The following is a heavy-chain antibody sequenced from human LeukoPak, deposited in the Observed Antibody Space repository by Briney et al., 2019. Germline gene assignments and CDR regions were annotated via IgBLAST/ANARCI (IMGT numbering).Heavy chain of an antibody. CDR1: GFTFSSYA. J-gene: IGHJ3*02. CDR2: IPYDGSNK. Sequence: GGSLRLSCAASGFTFSSYAMHWVRQAPGKGLEWVAVIPYDGSNKYYADSVKGRFTISRDNSKNTLYLQMNSLRAEDTAVYYCAREAPGWDILTANAFDIWGQGTMVTVSS. V-gene: IGHV3-30-3*01. CDR3: AREAPGWDILTANAFDI. D-gene: IGHD3-9*01.